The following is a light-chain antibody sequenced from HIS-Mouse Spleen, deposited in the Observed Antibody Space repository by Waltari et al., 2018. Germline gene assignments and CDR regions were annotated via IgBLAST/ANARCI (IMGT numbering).Light chain of an antibody. CDR2: AAS. CDR3: QKYNSAPRT. CDR1: QGISNY. V-gene: IGKV1-27*01. J-gene: IGKJ1*01. Sequence: DSHMPQSPSSLSAAVGDRVTSTCRASQGISNYLAWYQQKPGKVPKLLIYAASTLQSGVPSRFSGSGSGTDFTLTISSLQPEDVATYYCQKYNSAPRTFGQGTKVEIK.